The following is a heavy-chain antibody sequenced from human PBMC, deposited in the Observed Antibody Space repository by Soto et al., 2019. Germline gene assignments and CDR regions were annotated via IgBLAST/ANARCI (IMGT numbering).Heavy chain of an antibody. CDR2: ISGSGGST. CDR1: GFTFSSYA. Sequence: GGSLRLSCAASGFTFSSYAMSWVRQSPGKGLEWVSSISGSGGSTYYADSVKGRFTISRDNYKNTLYLQMNSLRAEDTAVYYCAKVRQYCSSTSCPYYDAYGMDVWGQGTT. J-gene: IGHJ6*02. CDR3: AKVRQYCSSTSCPYYDAYGMDV. V-gene: IGHV3-23*01. D-gene: IGHD2-2*01.